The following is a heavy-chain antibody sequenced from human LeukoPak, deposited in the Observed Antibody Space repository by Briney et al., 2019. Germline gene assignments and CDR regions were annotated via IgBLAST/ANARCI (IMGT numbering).Heavy chain of an antibody. CDR2: ISASGGST. CDR3: AKAKYCSGVNCYGYFDY. V-gene: IGHV3-23*01. CDR1: GFTFRSYG. Sequence: GGSLRLSCAASGFTFRSYGMSWVRQAPGKGLEWVSGISASGGSTYYADSVKGRFTISRDNSKNTLYLQMNSLRAEDTAAYYCAKAKYCSGVNCYGYFDYWGQGTLVTVSS. J-gene: IGHJ4*02. D-gene: IGHD2-15*01.